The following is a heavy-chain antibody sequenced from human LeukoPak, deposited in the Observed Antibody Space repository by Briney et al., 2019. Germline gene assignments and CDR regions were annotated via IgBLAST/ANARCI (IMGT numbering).Heavy chain of an antibody. Sequence: PSETLSLTCTVSGGFISSYYWSWIRQPPGKGQEWIGYISYSGGTKYNPSLKSRVTMSMDTSKKQFSLNLSSVTAADTAVYYCTRHREYDADVFDVWGQGTMVTVSS. D-gene: IGHD3-10*01. CDR3: TRHREYDADVFDV. V-gene: IGHV4-59*08. CDR1: GGFISSYY. CDR2: ISYSGGT. J-gene: IGHJ3*01.